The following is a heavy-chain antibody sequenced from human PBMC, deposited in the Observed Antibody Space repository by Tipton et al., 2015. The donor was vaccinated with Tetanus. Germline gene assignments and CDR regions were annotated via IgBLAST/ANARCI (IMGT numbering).Heavy chain of an antibody. V-gene: IGHV3-48*02. J-gene: IGHJ5*02. CDR1: GFTFSSYS. Sequence: GSLRLSCAASGFTFSSYSMNWVRQAPGKGLEWVSYISSSSSTIYYADSVKGRFTISRDNAKNSLYLQMNSLRDEDTAVYYCAREWAIFGVVTANWFDPWGQGTLVTVSS. D-gene: IGHD3-3*01. CDR2: ISSSSSTI. CDR3: AREWAIFGVVTANWFDP.